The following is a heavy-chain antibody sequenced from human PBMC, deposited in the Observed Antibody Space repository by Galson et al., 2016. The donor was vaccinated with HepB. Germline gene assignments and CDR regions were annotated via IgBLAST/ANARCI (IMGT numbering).Heavy chain of an antibody. CDR2: IGGSGDNT. CDR1: GFSFSTYA. J-gene: IGHJ4*02. V-gene: IGHV3-23*01. Sequence: SLRLSCAVSGFSFSTYAMSWVRQAPGKGLVWVSTIGGSGDNTYYADSVKGRFTISRDNSMNTLYLQMNSLRAEDTAVYYCAKDLLSDYVWGIYRFQDWGQGAPVTVSS. CDR3: AKDLLSDYVWGIYRFQD. D-gene: IGHD3-16*02.